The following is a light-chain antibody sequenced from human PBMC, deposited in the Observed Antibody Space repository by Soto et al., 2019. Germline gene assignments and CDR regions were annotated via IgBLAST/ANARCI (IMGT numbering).Light chain of an antibody. J-gene: IGLJ2*01. Sequence: QSALTQPASVSGSPGQSITISCTGTSSDVGGYNFVSWYQQHPGKVPKVMIYDVSKRPSGVSNRFSGSKSVNTASLTISGLQVEDEADYYCSSYRSRSTRVVLGGGTKLTV. CDR2: DVS. CDR1: SSDVGGYNF. CDR3: SSYRSRSTRVV. V-gene: IGLV2-14*03.